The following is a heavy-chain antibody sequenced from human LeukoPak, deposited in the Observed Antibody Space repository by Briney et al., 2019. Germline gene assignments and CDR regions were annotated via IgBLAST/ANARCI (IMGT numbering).Heavy chain of an antibody. J-gene: IGHJ4*02. D-gene: IGHD3-22*01. V-gene: IGHV5-51*01. CDR2: IYPGDSDT. CDR3: ARRSSGFDY. CDR1: GYSFSTYW. Sequence: GESLKISCQGSGYSFSTYWIAWARHMSGKGLEWMGIIYPGDSDTRYSTSFQGQVTISADKSKSIVYLQWSSLKASDTDMYYCARRSSGFDYWGQGTLVTVSS.